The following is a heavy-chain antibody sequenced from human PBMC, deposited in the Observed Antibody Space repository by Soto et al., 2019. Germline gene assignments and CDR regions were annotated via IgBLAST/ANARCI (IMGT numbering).Heavy chain of an antibody. CDR2: IYWDDDK. Sequence: QITLNESSPTVVRPTETLTLTCRFSGFSLNTSGVGVGWIRQSPGKTPEWLALIYWDDDKRYSASLKSRLTITKDISKNQVVLTVSDLDPTDTATYYCAHRVLRTVFGLVTTTAIYFDFWGQGTPVAVSS. V-gene: IGHV2-5*02. CDR3: AHRVLRTVFGLVTTTAIYFDF. D-gene: IGHD3-3*01. J-gene: IGHJ4*02. CDR1: GFSLNTSGVG.